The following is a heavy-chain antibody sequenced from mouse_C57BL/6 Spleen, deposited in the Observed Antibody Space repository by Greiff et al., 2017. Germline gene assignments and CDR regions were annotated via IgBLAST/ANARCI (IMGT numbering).Heavy chain of an antibody. Sequence: EVQVVESEGGLVQPGSSMKLSCTASGFTFSDYYMAWVRQVPEKGLEWVANINYDGSSTYYLDSLKSRFIISRDNAKNILYLQMSSLKSEDTATYYCARDAIYYYGSSYWYFDVWGTGTTVTVSS. J-gene: IGHJ1*03. CDR2: INYDGSST. V-gene: IGHV5-16*01. D-gene: IGHD1-1*01. CDR3: ARDAIYYYGSSYWYFDV. CDR1: GFTFSDYY.